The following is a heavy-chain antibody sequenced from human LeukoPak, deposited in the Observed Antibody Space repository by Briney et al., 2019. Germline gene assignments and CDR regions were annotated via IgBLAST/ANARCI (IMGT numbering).Heavy chain of an antibody. D-gene: IGHD3-10*01. J-gene: IGHJ4*02. Sequence: GGSLRLSCAASGFTFSDYAMSWVRQAPGKGLEWVSAVSGSGGSTYYADSVKGRFTISRDNSKNTLYLQMNSLRAEDTAVYYYAKEKYGSGSFRLYYFDYWGQGTLVTVSS. CDR3: AKEKYGSGSFRLYYFDY. V-gene: IGHV3-23*01. CDR1: GFTFSDYA. CDR2: VSGSGGST.